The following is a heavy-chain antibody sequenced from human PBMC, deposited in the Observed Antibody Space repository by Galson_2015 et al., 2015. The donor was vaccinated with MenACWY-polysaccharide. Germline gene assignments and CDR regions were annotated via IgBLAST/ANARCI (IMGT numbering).Heavy chain of an antibody. J-gene: IGHJ3*02. CDR1: GARFSNSG. V-gene: IGHV3-33*01. D-gene: IGHD2-15*01. Sequence: SLRLSCAASGARFSNSGMHWVRQAPGKGLEWAAVIQYDGSKVGYAVSVKGRFTISRDNSKNTVFLEMNTLGAEDTAVYYCAREGSRIVFHAFDTRGQGTMVTVSS. CDR3: AREGSRIVFHAFDT. CDR2: IQYDGSKV.